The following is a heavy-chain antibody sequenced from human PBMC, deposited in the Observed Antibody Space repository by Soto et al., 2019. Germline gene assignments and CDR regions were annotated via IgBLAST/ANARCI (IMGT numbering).Heavy chain of an antibody. CDR1: GFTFSSYA. D-gene: IGHD2-15*01. Sequence: GGSLRLSCAASGFTFSSYAMSWVRQAPGKGLEWVSAISGSGGSTYYADSVKGRFTISRDNSKNTLYLQMNSLRAEDTAVYYCAKARSIVVVVAASYYFDYWGQGTLVTVSS. CDR2: ISGSGGST. CDR3: AKARSIVVVVAASYYFDY. V-gene: IGHV3-23*01. J-gene: IGHJ4*02.